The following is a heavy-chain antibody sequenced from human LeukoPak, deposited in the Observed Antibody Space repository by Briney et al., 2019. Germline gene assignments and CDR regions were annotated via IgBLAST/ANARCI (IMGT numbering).Heavy chain of an antibody. CDR3: ASFETVAAYPFDY. CDR1: GFTFSSYS. Sequence: GGSLRLSCAASGFTFSSYSMNWVRQAPGKGLEWVSSISSSSSYIYYADSVKGRFTISRDNAKNSLYLQMSSLRVADTAVYYCASFETVAAYPFDYWGQGTLVTVSS. J-gene: IGHJ4*02. D-gene: IGHD6-19*01. V-gene: IGHV3-21*01. CDR2: ISSSSSYI.